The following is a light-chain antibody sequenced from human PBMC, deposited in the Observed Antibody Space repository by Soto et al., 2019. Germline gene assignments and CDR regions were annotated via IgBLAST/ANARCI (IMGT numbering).Light chain of an antibody. V-gene: IGLV2-14*01. CDR1: SSDVGGYNY. CDR2: DVS. CDR3: NSYTSSSTLPYV. Sequence: QSALTQPASVSGSPGQSITISCTGTSSDVGGYNYVSWYQQHPGKAHKVMIYDVSKRPSGVSNRFSGSKSGNTASLSISGLQAEDEADYYCNSYTSSSTLPYVFGTGTKLTVL. J-gene: IGLJ1*01.